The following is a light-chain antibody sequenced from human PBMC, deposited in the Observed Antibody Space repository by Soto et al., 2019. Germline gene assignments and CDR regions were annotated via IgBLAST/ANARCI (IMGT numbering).Light chain of an antibody. V-gene: IGKV3-20*01. Sequence: EIVLTQSPGTLSLSPGERATLSCRASQSVSSNYLAWYQQKPGQAPKVLIYRASSRATGIPDRFSGSGSGTDFTLTISRLEPEYFAVYYCQKYGSSPLTFGGGTKVEIK. J-gene: IGKJ4*01. CDR2: RAS. CDR1: QSVSSNY. CDR3: QKYGSSPLT.